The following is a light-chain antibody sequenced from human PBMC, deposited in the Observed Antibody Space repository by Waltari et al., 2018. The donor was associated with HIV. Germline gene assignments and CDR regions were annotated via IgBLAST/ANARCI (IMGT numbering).Light chain of an antibody. CDR1: KTISSSY. CDR2: STS. CDR3: QQYGTVPIT. Sequence: EIVLTQSPGTLSLSPGERAILSCRASKTISSSYIAWYQQRPGQAPGLLMYSTSRRATGIPDRFSGSGSGTDFTLTINRLEPEDFAVFYCQQYGTVPITFGGGTKVEIK. J-gene: IGKJ4*01. V-gene: IGKV3-20*01.